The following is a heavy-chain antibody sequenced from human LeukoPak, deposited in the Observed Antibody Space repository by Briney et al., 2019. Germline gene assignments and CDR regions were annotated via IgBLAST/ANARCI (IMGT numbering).Heavy chain of an antibody. Sequence: PSETLSLTCTVSGASISSGSYYWSWIRQPAGKGLEWIGRIYTSASTNYNPSLKSRVTISVDTAKNQFSLNLSSVTAADTAVYYCATTGLLVAPIWGQGTMVTVSS. CDR2: IYTSAST. V-gene: IGHV4-61*02. D-gene: IGHD5-12*01. J-gene: IGHJ3*02. CDR3: ATTGLLVAPI. CDR1: GASISSGSYY.